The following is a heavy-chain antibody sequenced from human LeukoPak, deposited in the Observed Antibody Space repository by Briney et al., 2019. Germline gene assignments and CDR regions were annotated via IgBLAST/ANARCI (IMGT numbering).Heavy chain of an antibody. J-gene: IGHJ4*02. CDR1: GFTVSSNY. Sequence: GGSLRLSCAASGFTVSSNYMNWVRRAPGKGLEWVANIKQDGSEKNYVDSVKGRFTISRDNAKNSLYLQMNNLRVEDTAMYYCAGGTGFIIKDWGQGTLVTVSS. CDR2: IKQDGSEK. V-gene: IGHV3-7*03. CDR3: AGGTGFIIKD. D-gene: IGHD3-9*01.